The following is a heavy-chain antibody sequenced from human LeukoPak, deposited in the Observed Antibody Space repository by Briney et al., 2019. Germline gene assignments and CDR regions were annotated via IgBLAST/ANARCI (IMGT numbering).Heavy chain of an antibody. D-gene: IGHD6-13*01. J-gene: IGHJ4*02. V-gene: IGHV1-69-2*01. CDR1: GYTFTDYY. CDR2: VDPEDGET. CDR3: ATASIAAAGTVFSSHYS. Sequence: ASVKISCKVSGYTFTDYYMHWVQQAPGKGLEWMGLVDPEDGETIYAEKFQGRVTITADTSTDTAYMELSSLRSEDTAVYYCATASIAAAGTVFSSHYSWGQGTLVAVSS.